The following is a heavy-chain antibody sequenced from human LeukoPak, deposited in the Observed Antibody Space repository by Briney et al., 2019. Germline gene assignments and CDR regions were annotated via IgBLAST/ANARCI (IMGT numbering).Heavy chain of an antibody. CDR1: GGSISSSNW. CDR3: ARNPWNGYSSGWYGQD. Sequence: NPSETLSLTCAVSGGSISSSNWWSWVRQPPGKGLEWIGEIYHSGSTNYNPSLKSRVTISVDKSKNQFSLKLSSVTAADTAVYYCARNPWNGYSSGWYGQDWGQGTLVTVSS. D-gene: IGHD6-19*01. J-gene: IGHJ4*02. CDR2: IYHSGST. V-gene: IGHV4-4*02.